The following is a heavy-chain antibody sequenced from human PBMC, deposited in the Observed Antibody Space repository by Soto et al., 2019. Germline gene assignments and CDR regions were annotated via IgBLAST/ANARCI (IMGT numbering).Heavy chain of an antibody. V-gene: IGHV4-31*03. CDR2: IDYIGRA. CDR3: AREVKSYAASDAFDI. CDR1: GGSISSDNYF. J-gene: IGHJ3*02. D-gene: IGHD2-15*01. Sequence: SETLSLTCTVSGGSISSDNYFWSWIRQHPGKGLEWIGYIDYIGRAYYNPSLKSRVTTSVDTSKNQFSLRLSSVTVADTATYYCAREVKSYAASDAFDIWGQGTVVTVSS.